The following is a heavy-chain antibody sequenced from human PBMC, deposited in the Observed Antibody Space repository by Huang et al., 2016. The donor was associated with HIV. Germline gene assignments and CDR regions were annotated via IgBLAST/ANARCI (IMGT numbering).Heavy chain of an antibody. D-gene: IGHD3-16*02. CDR1: GFTFDDYT. CDR2: SRCDGFTT. J-gene: IGHJ4*02. CDR3: AKEYGRYSNYFDY. V-gene: IGHV3-43*01. Sequence: EVQLVVSGGVVVQPGGSLRLSCAGSGFTFDDYTMHWVRQSPGEGMECVSLSRCDGFTTFQTDSVKGRFTVSRDNSKNSLYLQMNTLRTEDTAIYYCAKEYGRYSNYFDYWGQGTLVTVSS.